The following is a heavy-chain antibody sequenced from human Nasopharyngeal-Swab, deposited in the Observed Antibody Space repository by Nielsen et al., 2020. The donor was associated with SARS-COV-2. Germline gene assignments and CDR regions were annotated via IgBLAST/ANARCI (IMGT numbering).Heavy chain of an antibody. Sequence: SVKVSCKASGGTFSSYAINWVRQAPGQGLEWMGGIIPIFGTANYAQKFQGRVTITADESTSTAYMELSSLRSEDPAVYYCARDFPPLKRYFDWSRSRYYYYGMDVWGQGTTVTISS. CDR2: IIPIFGTA. CDR3: ARDFPPLKRYFDWSRSRYYYYGMDV. D-gene: IGHD3-9*01. V-gene: IGHV1-69*13. J-gene: IGHJ6*02. CDR1: GGTFSSYA.